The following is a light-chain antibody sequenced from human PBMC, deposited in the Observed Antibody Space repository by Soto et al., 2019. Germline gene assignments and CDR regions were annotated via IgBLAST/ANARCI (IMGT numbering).Light chain of an antibody. V-gene: IGLV2-14*01. J-gene: IGLJ1*01. CDR3: SSYTSSSTYV. CDR1: SSDVGDYNY. Sequence: SVLTQPASVSGSPGQSITISCTGTSSDVGDYNYVSWYQQHPGKAPKLMICEVSDRPSGVSNRFSGSKSGNTASLTISGLQAEDEADYYCSSYTSSSTYVFGTGTKLTVL. CDR2: EVS.